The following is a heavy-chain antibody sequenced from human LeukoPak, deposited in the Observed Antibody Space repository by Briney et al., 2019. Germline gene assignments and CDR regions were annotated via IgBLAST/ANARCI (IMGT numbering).Heavy chain of an antibody. V-gene: IGHV3-74*01. Sequence: GGSLRLSCAASGFTFSSYAMSWVRQAPGKGLEWVSRINSDGSSTSYADSVKGRFTISRDNAKNTLYLQMNSLRAEDTAVYYCARDKAAVAGSGGVDYWGQGTLVTVSS. J-gene: IGHJ4*02. D-gene: IGHD6-19*01. CDR1: GFTFSSYA. CDR3: ARDKAAVAGSGGVDY. CDR2: INSDGSST.